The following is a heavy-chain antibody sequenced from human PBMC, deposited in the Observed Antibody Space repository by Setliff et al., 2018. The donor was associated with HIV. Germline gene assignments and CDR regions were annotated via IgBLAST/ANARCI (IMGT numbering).Heavy chain of an antibody. Sequence: PSETLSLTCTVSGGSISSYSWSWIRQPPGKGLEWIGYIYTSGSTSYNPSLKSRVTISVDTSENQFSLKLTSVTAAGTAMYFCARDATSEGYMDVWGKGTTVTVSS. CDR1: GGSISSYS. CDR2: IYTSGST. CDR3: ARDATSEGYMDV. V-gene: IGHV4-4*08. J-gene: IGHJ6*03.